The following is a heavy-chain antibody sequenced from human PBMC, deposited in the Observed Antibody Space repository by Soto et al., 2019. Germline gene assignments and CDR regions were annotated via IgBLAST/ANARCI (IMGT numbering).Heavy chain of an antibody. D-gene: IGHD6-13*01. Sequence: AASVKVSCKASGYTFTSYGISWVRQAPGQGLEWMGWISAYNGNTNYAQKLQGRVTMTTDTSTSTAYMELRSLRSDDTAVYYCARAVWAAAGTGWFDPWGQGTLVTVSS. V-gene: IGHV1-18*01. CDR1: GYTFTSYG. CDR3: ARAVWAAAGTGWFDP. J-gene: IGHJ5*02. CDR2: ISAYNGNT.